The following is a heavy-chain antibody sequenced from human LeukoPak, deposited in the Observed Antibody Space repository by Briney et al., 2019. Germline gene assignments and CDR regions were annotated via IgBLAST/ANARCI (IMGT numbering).Heavy chain of an antibody. D-gene: IGHD1-14*01. J-gene: IGHJ4*02. CDR2: LYSDGNT. V-gene: IGHV3-53*01. Sequence: VGSLRLSCAASGFTVITNDMTWVRQAPGKGLEGGSVLYSDGNTKYAASVQGRFTISRDNSKNTLYLEMNRLSPDDTAVYYCARGVEPLAANTLAYWGQGTLVTVSS. CDR3: ARGVEPLAANTLAY. CDR1: GFTVITND.